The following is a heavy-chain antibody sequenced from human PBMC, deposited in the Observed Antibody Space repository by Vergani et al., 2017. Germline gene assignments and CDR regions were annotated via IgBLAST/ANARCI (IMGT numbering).Heavy chain of an antibody. J-gene: IGHJ5*02. V-gene: IGHV3-30-3*01. CDR1: GFTFSSYA. D-gene: IGHD6-13*01. CDR2: ISYDGSNK. CDR3: ARPYRSSWKVRGS. Sequence: QVQLVESGGGVVQPGRSLRLSCAASGFTFSSYAMHWVRQAPGKGLEWVAVISYDGSNKYYADSVKGRFTISRDNSKNTLYLQMNSLRAEDTAVYYCARPYRSSWKVRGSWGQGTLVTVSS.